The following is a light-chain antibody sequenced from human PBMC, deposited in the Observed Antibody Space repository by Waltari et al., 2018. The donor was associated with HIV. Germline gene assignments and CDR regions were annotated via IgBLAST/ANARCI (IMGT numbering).Light chain of an antibody. V-gene: IGLV1-47*01. CDR1: SSNIGSNY. J-gene: IGLJ3*02. Sequence: QSVLTQPPSASGTTGQRVTISCSGSSSNIGSNYVYWYQQLPGTAPKLLIYKNNQRPSGVPDRFSGSKSGTSASLAISGLRSEDDADYYCATWDDSLSGPVFGGGTKLTVL. CDR3: ATWDDSLSGPV. CDR2: KNN.